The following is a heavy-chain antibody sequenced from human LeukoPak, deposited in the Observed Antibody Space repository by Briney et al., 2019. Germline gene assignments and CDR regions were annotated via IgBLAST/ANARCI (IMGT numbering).Heavy chain of an antibody. Sequence: ASVKVSCKASGYTFTSYYMYWVRQAPGQGLEWMGIINSSGGNTSYAQNFQGRVTMTRDTSARIVYMELSSLRSEDTAVYYCARDFGEQQLVRGYFDYWGQGTLVTVSS. CDR1: GYTFTSYY. CDR2: INSSGGNT. V-gene: IGHV1-46*01. D-gene: IGHD6-13*01. CDR3: ARDFGEQQLVRGYFDY. J-gene: IGHJ4*02.